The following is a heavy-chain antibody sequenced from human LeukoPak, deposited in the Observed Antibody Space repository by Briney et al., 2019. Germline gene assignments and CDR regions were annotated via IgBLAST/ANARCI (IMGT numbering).Heavy chain of an antibody. CDR3: ARDTLEGAPYGD. J-gene: IGHJ4*02. Sequence: ASVEVSCKASGYTFTGYYMHWVRQAPGQGLEWMGWINPNSGGTNYAQKFQGRVTMTRDTSISTAYMELSRLRSDDTAVYYCARDTLEGAPYGDWGQGTLVTVSS. V-gene: IGHV1-2*02. CDR1: GYTFTGYY. CDR2: INPNSGGT. D-gene: IGHD1-1*01.